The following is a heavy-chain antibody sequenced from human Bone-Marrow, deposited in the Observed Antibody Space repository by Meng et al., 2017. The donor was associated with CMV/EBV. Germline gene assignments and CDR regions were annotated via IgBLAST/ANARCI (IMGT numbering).Heavy chain of an antibody. J-gene: IGHJ6*02. V-gene: IGHV4-34*01. Sequence: SWIRQPPRKGLEWIGEINHSGSTKYNPSLKSRVTIVVDTSKNRFSLKLSSVTAADTAVYYCARGREIVVVPAATGSRTYYYYGMDVWGQGTTVTVSS. CDR3: ARGREIVVVPAATGSRTYYYYGMDV. D-gene: IGHD2-2*01. CDR2: INHSGST.